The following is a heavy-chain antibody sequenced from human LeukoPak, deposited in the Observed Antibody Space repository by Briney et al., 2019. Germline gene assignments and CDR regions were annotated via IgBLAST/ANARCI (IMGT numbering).Heavy chain of an antibody. V-gene: IGHV3-23*01. Sequence: GGSLRLSCAASGFTFSSYAMSWVRQAPGKGLEWVSAISGSGGSTYYADSVKGRFTISRDNSKNTLYLQMNSLRAEDTAVYYCAKSVRGGYCSSTSCYTDDYWGQGTLVTVSS. CDR1: GFTFSSYA. CDR2: ISGSGGST. J-gene: IGHJ4*02. CDR3: AKSVRGGYCSSTSCYTDDY. D-gene: IGHD2-2*02.